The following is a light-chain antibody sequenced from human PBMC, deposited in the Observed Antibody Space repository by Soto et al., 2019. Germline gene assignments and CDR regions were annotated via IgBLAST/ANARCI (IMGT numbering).Light chain of an antibody. V-gene: IGKV3-15*01. CDR3: QQYNNWPPDRT. Sequence: EIVMTQSPATLSVSPGERATLSCRASQSVSSNLAWYQQKPGQAPRLLIYGASTRATGIPARVSGSGSGTEFTLTISSLQSEDFAIYFWQQYNNWPPDRTFGQGTKVEIK. CDR1: QSVSSN. J-gene: IGKJ1*01. CDR2: GAS.